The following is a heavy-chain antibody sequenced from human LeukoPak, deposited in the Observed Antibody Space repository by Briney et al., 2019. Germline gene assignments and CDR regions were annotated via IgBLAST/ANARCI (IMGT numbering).Heavy chain of an antibody. D-gene: IGHD4-23*01. CDR3: ARDRYGGNIDY. V-gene: IGHV4-59*01. CDR1: GVSISSYY. CDR2: IYYSGST. J-gene: IGHJ4*02. Sequence: SETLSLTCTVSGVSISSYYWSWIRQPPGKGLEWIGYIYYSGSTNYNPSLKSRVTISVDTSKNQFSLKLSSVTAADTAVYYCARDRYGGNIDYWGQGTLVTVSS.